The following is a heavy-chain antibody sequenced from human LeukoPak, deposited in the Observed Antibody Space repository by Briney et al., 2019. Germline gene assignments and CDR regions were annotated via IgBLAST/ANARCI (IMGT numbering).Heavy chain of an antibody. D-gene: IGHD6-6*01. CDR3: ARGIAAAPPYYYYYYMDV. V-gene: IGHV1-69*05. CDR2: IIPIFGTA. J-gene: IGHJ6*03. CDR1: GGSFSSYA. Sequence: ASVKVSCKASGGSFSSYAISWVRQAPGPGLEWTGGIIPIFGTANYAQKFQGRVTITTDESTSTAYLELSSLRSEDTAVYYCARGIAAAPPYYYYYYMDVWGKGTTVTVSS.